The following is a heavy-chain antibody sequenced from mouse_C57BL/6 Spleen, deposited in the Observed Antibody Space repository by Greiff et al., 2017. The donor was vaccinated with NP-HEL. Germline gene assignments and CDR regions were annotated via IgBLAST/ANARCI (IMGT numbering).Heavy chain of an antibody. Sequence: VMLVESGPGLVQPSQSLSITCTVSGFSLTSYGVHWVRQSPGKGLEWLGVIWRGGSTDYNAAFMSRLSITKNNSKSQVFFKMNSLQADDTSIYYCAKNGGIWPITTGVATRAMDYWGQGTSVTVSS. CDR3: AKNGGIWPITTGVATRAMDY. CDR2: IWRGGST. J-gene: IGHJ4*01. V-gene: IGHV2-5*01. D-gene: IGHD1-1*01. CDR1: GFSLTSYG.